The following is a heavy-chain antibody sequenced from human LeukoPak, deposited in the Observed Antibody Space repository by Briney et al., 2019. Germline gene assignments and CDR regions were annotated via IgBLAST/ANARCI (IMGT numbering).Heavy chain of an antibody. Sequence: ASVKVSCKASGYTFTGYYMHWVRQAPGQGLEWMGRINPNSGGTNYAQKFQGRVTMTRDTSISTAYMELSRLRSDDTAVYYCARGITMVRGVEYGMDVWGQGTTVTVSS. CDR2: INPNSGGT. D-gene: IGHD3-10*01. CDR3: ARGITMVRGVEYGMDV. CDR1: GYTFTGYY. V-gene: IGHV1-2*06. J-gene: IGHJ6*02.